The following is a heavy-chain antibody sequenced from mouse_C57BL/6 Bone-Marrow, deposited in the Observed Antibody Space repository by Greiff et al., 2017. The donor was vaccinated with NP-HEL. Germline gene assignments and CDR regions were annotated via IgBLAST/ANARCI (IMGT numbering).Heavy chain of an antibody. D-gene: IGHD2-1*01. V-gene: IGHV1-18*01. CDR3: ARFGGNYDYYAMDY. Sequence: VQLQQSGPELVKPGASVKIPCKASGYTFTDYNMDWVKQSHGKSLEWIGDINPNNGGTIYNQKFKGKATLTVDKSSSTADMELRSLTSEDTAVYYCARFGGNYDYYAMDYWGQGTSVTVSS. J-gene: IGHJ4*01. CDR1: GYTFTDYN. CDR2: INPNNGGT.